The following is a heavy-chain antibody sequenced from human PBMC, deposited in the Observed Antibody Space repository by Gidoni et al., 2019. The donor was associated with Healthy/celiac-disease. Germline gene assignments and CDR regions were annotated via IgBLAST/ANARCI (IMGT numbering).Heavy chain of an antibody. CDR3: SLREMAIRYFQH. D-gene: IGHD2-21*01. Sequence: EVQLVESGGGLVKPGGSRRLSCAASGFTFSNAWMSWVRQAPGKGLEWVGRIKSKTDGGTTDYAAPVKGRFTISRDDSKNTLYLQMNSLKTEDTAVYYCSLREMAIRYFQHWGQGTLVTVSS. V-gene: IGHV3-15*01. J-gene: IGHJ1*01. CDR1: GFTFSNAW. CDR2: IKSKTDGGTT.